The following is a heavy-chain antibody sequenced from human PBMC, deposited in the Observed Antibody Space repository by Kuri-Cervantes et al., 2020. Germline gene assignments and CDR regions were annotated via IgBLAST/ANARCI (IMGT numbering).Heavy chain of an antibody. CDR3: ATVGGL. CDR2: INTDGITT. J-gene: IGHJ4*02. D-gene: IGHD3-10*01. CDR1: GFTFSSYW. Sequence: GGSLRLSCAASGFTFSSYWMHWVRQAPGRGLVWVSAINTDGITTIYADSVKGRFTISRDNAKNTLYLQMNSLRAEDTAVYYCATVGGLWGQGTLVTVSS. V-gene: IGHV3-74*01.